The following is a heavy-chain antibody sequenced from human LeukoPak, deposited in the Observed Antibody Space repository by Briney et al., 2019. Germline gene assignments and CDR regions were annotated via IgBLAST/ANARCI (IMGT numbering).Heavy chain of an antibody. CDR3: AKNPYEYYFDY. CDR1: GYTFTDYY. Sequence: ASVKVSCKASGYTFTDYYIHWVRQAPGQGLEWMGWINPNSGDTNYAQKFQGRVTMTRDTSIRTAYMELSGLRFDDTAVYYCAKNPYEYYFDYWGQGTPVTVSS. CDR2: INPNSGDT. D-gene: IGHD5-12*01. V-gene: IGHV1-2*02. J-gene: IGHJ4*02.